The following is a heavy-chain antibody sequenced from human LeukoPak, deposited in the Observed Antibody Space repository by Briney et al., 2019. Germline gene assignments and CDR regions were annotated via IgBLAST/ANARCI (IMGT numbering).Heavy chain of an antibody. CDR2: IHYSGTT. Sequence: SETLSLTCTVSGGSLNSESYFWSWIRQPPGKGLEWIGYIHYSGTTNYNPSLRSRISLSVDTSKNQFSLKLLSVTAADTAVYYRARVGLVGARYSSDWYPFDYWGQGTLVTVSS. CDR3: ARVGLVGARYSSDWYPFDY. V-gene: IGHV4-61*01. D-gene: IGHD6-19*01. CDR1: GGSLNSESYF. J-gene: IGHJ4*02.